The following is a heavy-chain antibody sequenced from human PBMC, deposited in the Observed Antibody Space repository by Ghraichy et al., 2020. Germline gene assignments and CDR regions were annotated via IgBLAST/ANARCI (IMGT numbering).Heavy chain of an antibody. V-gene: IGHV4-59*01. Sequence: SETLSLTCTVSGGSINSYYWSWIRQPPGKGLEWIGYIYYSGSTNYNPSLKSRVTISVDTSKNQFSLKLSSVTAADTAVYYCARGPYYYYGMDVWGQGTTVTVSS. CDR1: GGSINSYY. CDR2: IYYSGST. J-gene: IGHJ6*02. CDR3: ARGPYYYYGMDV.